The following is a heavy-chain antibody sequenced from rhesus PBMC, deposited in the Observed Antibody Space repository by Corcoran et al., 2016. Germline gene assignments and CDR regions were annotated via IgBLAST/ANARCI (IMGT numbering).Heavy chain of an antibody. CDR1: GGPIRSNY. CDR3: ARDTTVATGFEF. CDR2: IYGSGGRT. Sequence: QVQLQESGPGLVKPAETLSLTCAVSGGPIRSNYWSWIRQPPGKGLEWIGGIYGSGGRTHYNPSLKRRVTISTDTSKNQFSLKLSSVTAADTAVYYCARDTTVATGFEFWGQGALVTVSS. D-gene: IGHD4-29*01. V-gene: IGHV4-160*01. J-gene: IGHJ1*01.